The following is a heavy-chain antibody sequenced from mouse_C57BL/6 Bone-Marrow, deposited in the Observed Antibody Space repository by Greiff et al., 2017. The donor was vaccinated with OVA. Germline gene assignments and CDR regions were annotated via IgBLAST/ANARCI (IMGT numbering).Heavy chain of an antibody. D-gene: IGHD1-1*01. CDR3: VREELDFDYYGSSYEDYYAMDY. J-gene: IGHJ4*01. Sequence: EVQLQQSGGGLVQPKGSLKLSCAASGFTFNTYAMHWVRQAPGQGLEWVASIRRKSSNYATSYADSVKDRFTISRDATPSMLYLQMNNLKTEDTAMYYCVREELDFDYYGSSYEDYYAMDYWGQGTSVTVSS. CDR1: GFTFNTYA. CDR2: IRRKSSNYAT. V-gene: IGHV10-3*01.